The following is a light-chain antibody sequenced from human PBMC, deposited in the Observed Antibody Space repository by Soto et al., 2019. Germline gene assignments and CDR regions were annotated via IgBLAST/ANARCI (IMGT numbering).Light chain of an antibody. CDR3: QHYDGSPRT. Sequence: ETVLTQSPGTVSLSPGERATLSCTTSQTVNSDYLAWYQQKPGQAPRLLIYGVFNRATGIPDRFSGSGSGTYFTLTIIGLEPEDSAVYYCQHYDGSPRTFGQGTNLDI. V-gene: IGKV3-20*01. J-gene: IGKJ2*01. CDR2: GVF. CDR1: QTVNSDY.